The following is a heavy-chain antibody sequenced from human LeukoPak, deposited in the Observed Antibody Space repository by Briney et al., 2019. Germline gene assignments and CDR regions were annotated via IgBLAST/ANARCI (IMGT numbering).Heavy chain of an antibody. CDR1: GFXFSSYS. V-gene: IGHV3-21*01. CDR3: ARDLSAGSF. D-gene: IGHD5/OR15-5a*01. CDR2: ITSSSSYI. Sequence: GGSLRLSCGASGFXFSSYSINWVRQAPGKGLEWVSSITSSSSYIYYADSVKGRFTISRDNAKNSLYLQMNSLRAEDTAVYYCARDLSAGSFWGQGTTVTVSS. J-gene: IGHJ6*02.